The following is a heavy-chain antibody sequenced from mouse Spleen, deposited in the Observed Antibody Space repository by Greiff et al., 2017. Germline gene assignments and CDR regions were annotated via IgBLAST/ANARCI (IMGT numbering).Heavy chain of an antibody. J-gene: IGHJ2*01. CDR1: GFAVSSYD. CDR2: ISSGGGST. CDR3: ARHDY. V-gene: IGHV5-12-1*01. Sequence: EVQRVESGGGLVKPGGSLKLSCAASGFAVSSYDMSWVRQTPEKRLEWVAYISSGGGSTYYPDTVKGRFTISRDNAKNTLYLQMSSLKSEDTAMYYCARHDYWGQGTTLTVSS.